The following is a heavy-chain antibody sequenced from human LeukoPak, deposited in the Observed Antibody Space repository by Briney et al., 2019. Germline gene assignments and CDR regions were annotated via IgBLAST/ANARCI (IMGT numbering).Heavy chain of an antibody. D-gene: IGHD3-10*01. CDR3: AKDRRAGSYDY. V-gene: IGHV3-23*01. J-gene: IGHJ4*02. CDR1: GFTFNSYA. CDR2: ISDSGGRI. Sequence: GGSLRLSCAASGFTFNSYAMTWVRQAPGKGLEWVSLISDSGGRIYYADSVKGRFTISRDNSKNTLYLQMNSLRAEDTAVYYCAKDRRAGSYDYWGQGTLVTVSS.